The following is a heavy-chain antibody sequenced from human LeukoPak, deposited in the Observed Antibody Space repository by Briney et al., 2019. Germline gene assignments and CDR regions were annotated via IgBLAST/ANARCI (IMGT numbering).Heavy chain of an antibody. CDR3: AKVGRSRTYYDILTGYT. CDR2: ISGSGGST. CDR1: GFTFSSYA. V-gene: IGHV3-23*01. J-gene: IGHJ5*02. D-gene: IGHD3-9*01. Sequence: PGGSLRLSCAASGFTFSSYAMSWVRQAPGKGLEWVSAISGSGGSTYYADSVKGRFTISRDNSKNTLYLQMNSLRAEDTAVYYCAKVGRSRTYYDILTGYTWGQGTLVTVSS.